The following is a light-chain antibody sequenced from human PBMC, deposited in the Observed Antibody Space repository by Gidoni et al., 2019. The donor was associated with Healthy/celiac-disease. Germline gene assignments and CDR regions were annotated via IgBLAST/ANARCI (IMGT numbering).Light chain of an antibody. V-gene: IGKV3-11*01. Sequence: EIVLIPTPATLSLSPGERATLPCRARQSVSSYLASYQQTPGQAPRLLIHDASNRATGIPARFSGSGSGTDFTLTISSLESGDFALYYCQQRSNWPPTFGQGTKVEIK. CDR1: QSVSSY. J-gene: IGKJ1*01. CDR3: QQRSNWPPT. CDR2: DAS.